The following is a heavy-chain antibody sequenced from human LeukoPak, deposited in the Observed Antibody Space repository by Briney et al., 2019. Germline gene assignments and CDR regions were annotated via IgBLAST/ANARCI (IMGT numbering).Heavy chain of an antibody. Sequence: GEPLKISCKGSGYSFTSYWIGGLRQMPGKGLEWMEIIYPVDSDTTYSPSFQGQVTIPADKSISTAYLQWSSLKASDSGMYYCARAPYDSGRDAFDIWGKGRMVTVSS. J-gene: IGHJ3*02. CDR2: IYPVDSDT. D-gene: IGHD3-10*01. CDR1: GYSFTSYW. CDR3: ARAPYDSGRDAFDI. V-gene: IGHV5-51*01.